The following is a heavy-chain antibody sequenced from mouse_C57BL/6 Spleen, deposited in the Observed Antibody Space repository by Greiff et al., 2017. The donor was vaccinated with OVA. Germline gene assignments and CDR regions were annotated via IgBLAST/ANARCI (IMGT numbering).Heavy chain of an antibody. V-gene: IGHV1-69*01. Sequence: QVQLQQPGAELVMPGASVKLSCKASGYTFTSYWMHWVKQRPGQGLEWIGEIDPSDSYTNYNQKFKGKSTLTVDKSSSTAYMQLSSLTSEDSAVYYCARGGSYYGGSYDYWGQGTTLTVSS. J-gene: IGHJ2*01. CDR3: ARGGSYYGGSYDY. CDR2: IDPSDSYT. CDR1: GYTFTSYW. D-gene: IGHD1-1*01.